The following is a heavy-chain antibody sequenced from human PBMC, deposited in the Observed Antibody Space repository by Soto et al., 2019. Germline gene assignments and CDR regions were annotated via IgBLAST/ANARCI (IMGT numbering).Heavy chain of an antibody. D-gene: IGHD2-2*01. CDR2: IYYSGST. Sequence: SETLSLTCTVSGGSISSSSYYWGWIRQPPGKGLEWIGSIYYSGSTYYNPSLKSRVTISVDTSKNQFSLKLSSVTAADTAVYYCASPRSYCSSTSCYYLDYWGQGTLVTVSS. CDR3: ASPRSYCSSTSCYYLDY. J-gene: IGHJ4*02. V-gene: IGHV4-39*01. CDR1: GGSISSSSYY.